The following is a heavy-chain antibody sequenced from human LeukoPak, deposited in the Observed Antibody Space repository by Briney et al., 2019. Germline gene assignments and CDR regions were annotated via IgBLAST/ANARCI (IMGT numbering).Heavy chain of an antibody. Sequence: PGESLKISCKGSGYSFTSYWIAWVRQMPGKGLEWMGIIYPDDSDTRYSPSFQGQVTITADKSISTAYLQWSSLKASDNAMYYCSEKPRSRWLANDYWGQGTLVTVSS. CDR2: IYPDDSDT. D-gene: IGHD6-13*01. V-gene: IGHV5-51*01. J-gene: IGHJ4*02. CDR1: GYSFTSYW. CDR3: SEKPRSRWLANDY.